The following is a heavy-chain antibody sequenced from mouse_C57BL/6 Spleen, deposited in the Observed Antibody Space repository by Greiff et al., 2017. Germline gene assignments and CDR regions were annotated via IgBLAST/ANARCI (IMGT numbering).Heavy chain of an antibody. CDR3: ARGGYGSSHAMDY. CDR1: GYSITSGYY. J-gene: IGHJ4*01. Sequence: EVKLMESGPGLVKPSQSLSLTCSVTGYSITSGYYWNWIRQFPGNKLEWMGYISYDGSNNYNPSLKNRISITRDTSKNQFFLKLDAVNTEDTATYYCARGGYGSSHAMDYWGQGTSVTVAS. D-gene: IGHD1-1*01. CDR2: ISYDGSN. V-gene: IGHV3-6*01.